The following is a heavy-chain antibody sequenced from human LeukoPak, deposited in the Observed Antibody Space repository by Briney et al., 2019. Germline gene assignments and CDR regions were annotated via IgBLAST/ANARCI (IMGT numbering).Heavy chain of an antibody. CDR3: ATGAQNIAVAGDGEYYFDY. J-gene: IGHJ4*02. Sequence: GGYLRLYCAASGFTFSSYSMNWVRQAPGKGLEWVSSISSSSSYIYYADSVKGRFTISRDNAKNSLYLQMNSLRAEDTAVYYCATGAQNIAVAGDGEYYFDYWGQGTLVTVSS. D-gene: IGHD6-19*01. V-gene: IGHV3-21*01. CDR1: GFTFSSYS. CDR2: ISSSSSYI.